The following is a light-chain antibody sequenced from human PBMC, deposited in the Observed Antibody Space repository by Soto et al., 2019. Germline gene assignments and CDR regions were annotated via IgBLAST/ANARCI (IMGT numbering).Light chain of an antibody. J-gene: IGKJ5*01. V-gene: IGKV3D-15*02. CDR1: QSVSGY. Sequence: EIVMTQSPATLSVSPGERATLSCRASQSVSGYLAWYQQKPGQPPRLLIYGASTRATGIPARFSGSGSGTEFTLTISSLQSEDFAMYYCQQYGSSPLITFGQGTRLEIK. CDR3: QQYGSSPLIT. CDR2: GAS.